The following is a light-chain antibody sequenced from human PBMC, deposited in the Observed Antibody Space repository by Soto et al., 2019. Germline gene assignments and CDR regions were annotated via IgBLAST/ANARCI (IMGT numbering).Light chain of an antibody. J-gene: IGLJ2*01. V-gene: IGLV2-23*01. CDR2: EGS. CDR3: CSYAGSATVRV. CDR1: SSDVGSYNL. Sequence: QSVLTQPASVSGSPGQSITISCTGTSSDVGSYNLVSWYQQHPGKAPKLMIYEGSKRPSGVSNRFSGSKSGNTASLTISGLQGEDEADYYCCSYAGSATVRVLGGGTKLTVL.